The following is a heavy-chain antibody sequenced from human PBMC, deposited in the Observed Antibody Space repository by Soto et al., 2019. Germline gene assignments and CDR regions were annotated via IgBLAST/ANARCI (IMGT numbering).Heavy chain of an antibody. CDR1: GFTFSSHG. J-gene: IGHJ6*02. CDR3: AKEQAGYCSGGDCYNGMDV. CDR2: FSYDGSKK. D-gene: IGHD2-15*01. V-gene: IGHV3-30*18. Sequence: QVQLVESGGGVVQPGRSLRLSCTASGFTFSSHGMHCVRQAPGKGLEWVAVFSYDGSKKYNADSVKGRFTISRDNSKNTLYLQMNSLRVEDTAVYYCAKEQAGYCSGGDCYNGMDVWGQGTTVTVSS.